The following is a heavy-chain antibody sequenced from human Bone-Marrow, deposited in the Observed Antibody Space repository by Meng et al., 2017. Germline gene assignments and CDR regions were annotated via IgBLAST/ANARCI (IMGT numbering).Heavy chain of an antibody. CDR3: ARGPTTMAHDFDY. D-gene: IGHD4-11*01. Sequence: GGSLRLSCAASGFTFSSYGMHWVRQAPGKGLEWVAVIWYDGSNKYYADSVKGRFTISRDNSKNTLYLQMNSLRAADSAVYYCARGPTTMAHDFDYWGQGTLVTVSS. J-gene: IGHJ4*02. V-gene: IGHV3-33*01. CDR2: IWYDGSNK. CDR1: GFTFSSYG.